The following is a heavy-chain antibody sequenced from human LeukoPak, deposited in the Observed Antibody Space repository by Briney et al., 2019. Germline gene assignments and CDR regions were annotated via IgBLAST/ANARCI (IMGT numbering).Heavy chain of an antibody. J-gene: IGHJ6*02. CDR3: ARVQGDVTGYYSYYYYYGMDV. Sequence: PGGFLRLSCAASGFTFSSYSMNWVRQAPGKGLEWVSSISSSSSYIYYADSVKGRFTISRDNAKNSLYLQMNSLRAEDTAVYYCARVQGDVTGYYSYYYYYGMDVWGQGTTVTVSS. CDR1: GFTFSSYS. D-gene: IGHD3-9*01. CDR2: ISSSSSYI. V-gene: IGHV3-21*01.